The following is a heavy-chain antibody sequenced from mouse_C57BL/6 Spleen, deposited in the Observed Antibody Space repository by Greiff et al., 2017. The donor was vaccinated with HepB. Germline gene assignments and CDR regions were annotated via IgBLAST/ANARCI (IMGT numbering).Heavy chain of an antibody. CDR2: IYPGDGDT. J-gene: IGHJ2*01. Sequence: QVQLQQSGPELVKPGASVKISCKASGYAFSSSWMNWVKQRPGKGLEWIGRIYPGDGDTNYNGKFKGKDTLTADKSSSTAYMQLSSLTSEDSAVYFCARDYYGSSWYYFDYWGQVTTLTVSS. V-gene: IGHV1-82*01. CDR1: GYAFSSSW. D-gene: IGHD1-1*01. CDR3: ARDYYGSSWYYFDY.